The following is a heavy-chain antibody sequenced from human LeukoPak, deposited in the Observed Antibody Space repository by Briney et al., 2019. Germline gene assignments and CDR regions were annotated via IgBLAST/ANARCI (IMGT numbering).Heavy chain of an antibody. Sequence: GGSLRLSCAASGFTFSSYAMHWVRQAPGKGLEWVAVISYDGSNKYYTDSVKGRFTISRDNSKNTLYLQMDSQRAEDTAVYYCARDKWGELLDYWGQGTPVTVSS. D-gene: IGHD1-7*01. V-gene: IGHV3-30-3*01. J-gene: IGHJ4*02. CDR1: GFTFSSYA. CDR2: ISYDGSNK. CDR3: ARDKWGELLDY.